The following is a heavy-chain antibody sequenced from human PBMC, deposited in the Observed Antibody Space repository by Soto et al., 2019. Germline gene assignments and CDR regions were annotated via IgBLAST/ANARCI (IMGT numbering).Heavy chain of an antibody. CDR3: ARTKTSSTSFHVDY. J-gene: IGHJ4*02. D-gene: IGHD2-2*01. CDR2: IYYSGST. CDR1: GGSISSGDYY. Sequence: QVQLQESGPGLVKPSQTLSLTCTVSGGSISSGDYYWTWIRQHPGKGLEWIGYIYYSGSTKHNPSLKSRITISVDTSKNQFSLKLNSVTAADTAVYYCARTKTSSTSFHVDYWGQGTQVNVSS. V-gene: IGHV4-31*03.